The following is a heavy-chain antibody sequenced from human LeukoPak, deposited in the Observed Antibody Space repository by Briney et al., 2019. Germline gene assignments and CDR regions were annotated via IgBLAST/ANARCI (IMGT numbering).Heavy chain of an antibody. CDR1: GYTFTSYG. J-gene: IGHJ4*02. CDR2: ISAYNGNT. Sequence: ASVKVSCKASGYTFTSYGISWVRQAPGQGLEWMGWISAYNGNTNYAQKLQGRVTMTTDTSTSTAYMELSRLRSDDTAVYYCARDKQQLDYFDYWGQGTLVTVSS. D-gene: IGHD6-13*01. CDR3: ARDKQQLDYFDY. V-gene: IGHV1-18*01.